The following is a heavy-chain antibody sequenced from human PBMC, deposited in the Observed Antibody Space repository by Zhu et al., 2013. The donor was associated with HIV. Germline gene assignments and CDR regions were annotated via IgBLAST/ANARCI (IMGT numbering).Heavy chain of an antibody. CDR3: ARDRYYKSGTYFLGAY. J-gene: IGHJ4*02. CDR2: ISNTGSTI. Sequence: VQLVESGGGLVKPGGSLRLSCAASGFTFSDYYMSWIRQAPGKGLEWISYISNTGSTIYFVGSVKGRFTISRDNAKKSLYLQMNSLRAEDTAVYYCARDRYYKSGTYFLGAYWGQGTLVTGLL. CDR1: GFTFSDYY. D-gene: IGHD3-10*01. V-gene: IGHV3-11*01.